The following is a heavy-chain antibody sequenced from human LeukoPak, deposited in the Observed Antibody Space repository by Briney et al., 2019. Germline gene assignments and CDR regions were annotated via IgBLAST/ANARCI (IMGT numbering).Heavy chain of an antibody. D-gene: IGHD1-26*01. J-gene: IGHJ4*02. CDR3: ASKAGEWEPFDY. CDR1: GYTFTSYA. CDR2: INAGNGNT. Sequence: ASVKVSCKASGYTFTSYAMHWVRQAPGQRLEWMGWINAGNGNTKYSQKFQGRVTITRDTSAGTAYMELSSLRSEDTAVYYCASKAGEWEPFDYWGQGTLVTVSS. V-gene: IGHV1-3*01.